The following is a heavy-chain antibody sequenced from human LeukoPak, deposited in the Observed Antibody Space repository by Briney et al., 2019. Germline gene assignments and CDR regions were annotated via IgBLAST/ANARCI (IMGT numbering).Heavy chain of an antibody. CDR1: GGTFSNYA. Sequence: SSVKVSCKASGGTFSNYAISWVRQAPGQGLEWMGGIIPIFGTANYAQKFQGRVTITADKSTSTAYMELSRLRSEDTAVYYCARALVVPAAMDYWGQGTLVTVSS. CDR2: IIPIFGTA. V-gene: IGHV1-69*06. CDR3: ARALVVPAAMDY. D-gene: IGHD2-2*01. J-gene: IGHJ4*02.